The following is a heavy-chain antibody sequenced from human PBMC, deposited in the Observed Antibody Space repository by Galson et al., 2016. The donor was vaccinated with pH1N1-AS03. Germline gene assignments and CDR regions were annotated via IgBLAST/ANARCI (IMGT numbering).Heavy chain of an antibody. CDR2: VDPDTSKT. Sequence: VKVSCKVSGYTFTDYNMHWVQQAPGKGLEWMGLVDPDTSKTKYAEKFQGRVTITADTSRDTAYMDLSGLRSADTAISYCATDGPRGSLSSWGQGTLVTVSS. V-gene: IGHV1-69-2*01. CDR3: ATDGPRGSLSS. J-gene: IGHJ4*02. CDR1: GYTFTDYN. D-gene: IGHD6-6*01.